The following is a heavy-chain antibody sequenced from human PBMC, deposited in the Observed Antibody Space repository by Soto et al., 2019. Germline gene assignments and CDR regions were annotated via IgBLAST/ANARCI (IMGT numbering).Heavy chain of an antibody. J-gene: IGHJ5*02. CDR1: GFVFKSYD. CDR3: ARDRRGYSTSA. Sequence: SLKISCAASGFVFKSYDMHWVRQAPGKGLEWVAIISYDGTNKYYADSVKGRFTISRDNSKNTLSLQMNSLRPDDTAVYFCARDRRGYSTSAWGQGTLVTV. D-gene: IGHD6-13*01. CDR2: ISYDGTNK. V-gene: IGHV3-30-3*01.